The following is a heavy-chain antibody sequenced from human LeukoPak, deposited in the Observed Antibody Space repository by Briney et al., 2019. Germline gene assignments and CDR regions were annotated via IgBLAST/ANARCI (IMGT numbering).Heavy chain of an antibody. CDR1: GGSVSSGSYY. D-gene: IGHD3-16*01. V-gene: IGHV4-61*01. CDR3: ARYLITFGGGNIDY. Sequence: SETLSLTCTVSGGSVSSGSYYWSWIRQPPGKGLEWIGYIYYSGSTNYNPSLKSRVTISVDTSKNQFSLKLSSVTAADTAVYYCARYLITFGGGNIDYWGQGPLVTVSS. J-gene: IGHJ4*02. CDR2: IYYSGST.